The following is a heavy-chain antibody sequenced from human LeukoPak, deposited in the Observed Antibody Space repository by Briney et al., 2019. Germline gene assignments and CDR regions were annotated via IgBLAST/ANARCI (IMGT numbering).Heavy chain of an antibody. D-gene: IGHD3-22*01. Sequence: SETLSLTCTVSGYSISSGYYWGWIRQPPGKGLEWIGSIYHSGSTYYNPSLKSRVTISVDTSKNQFSLKLSSVTAADTAVYYCARHDSSGPYNAFDIWGQGTMVTVSS. CDR2: IYHSGST. J-gene: IGHJ3*02. V-gene: IGHV4-38-2*02. CDR1: GYSISSGYY. CDR3: ARHDSSGPYNAFDI.